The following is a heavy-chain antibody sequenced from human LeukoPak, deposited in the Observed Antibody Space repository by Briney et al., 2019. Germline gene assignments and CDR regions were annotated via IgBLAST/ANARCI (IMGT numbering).Heavy chain of an antibody. CDR3: ATSGSTYGYTY. CDR1: GGSINNYY. Sequence: SETLSLTCTVSGGSINNYYWTWTWLRQPAGKGLEWIGRIQTNGNTNYNPSLESRLTMSVDTSENQISLKLTSMTAADTAVYYCATSGSTYGYTYWGQGTQVTVSS. CDR2: IQTNGNT. V-gene: IGHV4-4*07. J-gene: IGHJ4*02. D-gene: IGHD3-16*01.